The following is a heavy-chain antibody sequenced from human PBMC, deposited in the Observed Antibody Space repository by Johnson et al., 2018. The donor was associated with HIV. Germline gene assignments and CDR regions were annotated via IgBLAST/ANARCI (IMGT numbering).Heavy chain of an antibody. D-gene: IGHD3-10*01. CDR2: ISYDGSNK. V-gene: IGHV3-30*03. J-gene: IGHJ3*02. CDR3: ARPIARGASDI. CDR1: GFTFSSYG. Sequence: QVQLVESGGGVVQPGGSLRLSCAASGFTFSSYGMHWVRQAPGKGLEWVAVISYDGSNKYYADSVKGRFTISRDNSKNTLYLQMNSLRAEDTAVYYCARPIARGASDIWGRGTMVTVSS.